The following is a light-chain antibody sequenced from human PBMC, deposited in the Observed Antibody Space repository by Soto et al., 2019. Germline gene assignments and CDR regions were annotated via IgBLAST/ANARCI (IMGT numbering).Light chain of an antibody. V-gene: IGKV3-11*01. CDR1: QSVSSY. J-gene: IGKJ5*01. CDR2: DAS. CDR3: QQRSNWPIT. Sequence: EIVLTHSPATLSSFPGDRVTLSFSASQSVSSYLAWYQQKPGQAPRLLIYDASNRATGIPARFSGSGSGTDFTLTISSLEPEDFAVYYCQQRSNWPITFGQGTRLEIK.